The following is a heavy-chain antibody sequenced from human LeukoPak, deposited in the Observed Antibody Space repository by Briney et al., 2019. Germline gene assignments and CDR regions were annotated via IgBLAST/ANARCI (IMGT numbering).Heavy chain of an antibody. CDR2: IYYSGST. CDR1: GGSISSYY. CDR3: ARTKRWPPNELDY. V-gene: IGHV4-59*01. Sequence: PSETLSLTCTVSGGSISSYYWSWLRQPPGKGLEWIGYIYYSGSTNYNPSLKSRVTISVDTSKNQFSLKLSSVTAADTAVYYCARTKRWPPNELDYWGQGTLVTVSS. J-gene: IGHJ4*02. D-gene: IGHD5-24*01.